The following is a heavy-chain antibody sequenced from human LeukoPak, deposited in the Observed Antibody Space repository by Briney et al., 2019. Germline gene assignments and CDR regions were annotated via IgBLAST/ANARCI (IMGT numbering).Heavy chain of an antibody. V-gene: IGHV4-59*08. CDR2: IYYSGSI. J-gene: IGHJ4*02. Sequence: SETLSLTCTVSGGSISSYYWSWIRQPPGKGLEWIGYIYYSGSINYNPSLKSRVTISLGTSKNQFSLKLSSVTAADTAVYYCARRVSGWYAFDHWGQGTLVAVSS. CDR1: GGSISSYY. CDR3: ARRVSGWYAFDH. D-gene: IGHD6-19*01.